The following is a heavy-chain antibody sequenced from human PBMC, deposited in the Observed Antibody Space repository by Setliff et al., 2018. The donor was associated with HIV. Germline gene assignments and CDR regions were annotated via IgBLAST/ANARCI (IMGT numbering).Heavy chain of an antibody. Sequence: ASVKVSCKTSGYTFVSSHINWARQATGQGLEWMGWINPNSGDTGLAPKFQGRVTLTSNTSISTAYMQLSSLTSEDTAVYYCARATPSIVAAGDYYHFYMDVWGKG. D-gene: IGHD6-13*01. J-gene: IGHJ6*03. CDR3: ARATPSIVAAGDYYHFYMDV. V-gene: IGHV1-8*02. CDR1: GYTFVSSH. CDR2: INPNSGDT.